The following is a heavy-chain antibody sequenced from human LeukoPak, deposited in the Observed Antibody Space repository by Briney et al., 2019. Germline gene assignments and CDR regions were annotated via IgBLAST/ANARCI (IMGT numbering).Heavy chain of an antibody. D-gene: IGHD4-17*01. Sequence: SETLSLTCTVSGGSISSYYWSWIRQPPGKGLEWIGNIYDSGSTNYNPSLKSRVTISVDTSKNQFSLRLSSVTAADTAIYYCARVRSMTTVDYWGQGTLVAVSS. CDR1: GGSISSYY. J-gene: IGHJ4*02. CDR2: IYDSGST. V-gene: IGHV4-59*01. CDR3: ARVRSMTTVDY.